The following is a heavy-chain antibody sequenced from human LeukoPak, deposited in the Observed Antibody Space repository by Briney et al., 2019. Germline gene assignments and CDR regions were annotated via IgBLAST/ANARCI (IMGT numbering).Heavy chain of an antibody. CDR2: IYYDGNNK. V-gene: IGHV3-33*01. Sequence: GRSLRLSCAASGFTFTSHGMHWVRQAPGKGLQWVAVIYYDGNNKFYADSVKGRFTISRDNSKNTLYLQMNSLRAEDTAVYYCARDRGTTGTTGWLFEYWGQGTLVTVSS. J-gene: IGHJ4*02. CDR1: GFTFTSHG. D-gene: IGHD1-1*01. CDR3: ARDRGTTGTTGWLFEY.